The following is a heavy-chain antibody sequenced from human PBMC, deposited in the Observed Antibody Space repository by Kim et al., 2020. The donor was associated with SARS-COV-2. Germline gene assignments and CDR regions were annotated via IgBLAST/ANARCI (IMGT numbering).Heavy chain of an antibody. V-gene: IGHV3-30*02. J-gene: IGHJ6*02. Sequence: SVKGRFTISRDNSKNTLYLQMNSLRAEDTAVYYCAKDLGGSGSYYSGMDVWGQGTTVTVSS. D-gene: IGHD3-10*01. CDR3: AKDLGGSGSYYSGMDV.